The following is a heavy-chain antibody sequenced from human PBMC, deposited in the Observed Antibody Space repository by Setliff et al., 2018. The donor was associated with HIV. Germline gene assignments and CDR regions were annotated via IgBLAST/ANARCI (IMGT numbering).Heavy chain of an antibody. CDR2: IYTSGP. J-gene: IGHJ4*02. Sequence: KPSETLSLTCTVSGDSISSGSNYWSWIRQPAGKGLEWIGRIYTSGPRYNPSLENRVTISVDTSKSQFFLMLSSVTAADTAVYYCAGASSDIPGVDSNYFDDWGQGTLVTVSS. CDR1: GDSISSGSNY. CDR3: AGASSDIPGVDSNYFDD. D-gene: IGHD2-2*01. V-gene: IGHV4-61*02.